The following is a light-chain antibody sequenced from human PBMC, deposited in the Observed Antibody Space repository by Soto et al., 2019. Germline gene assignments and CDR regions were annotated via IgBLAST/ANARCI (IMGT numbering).Light chain of an antibody. Sequence: SYELTQPPSVSVSPGQTARITCSGDAFPKQYAYWYQQKPGQAPVLVRYKDSERPSGIPERFSGSSSGTTVTLTISGVQAEDEADYYCQSADSSGTYHVVFGGGTKLTVL. J-gene: IGLJ2*01. CDR1: AFPKQY. CDR2: KDS. V-gene: IGLV3-25*03. CDR3: QSADSSGTYHVV.